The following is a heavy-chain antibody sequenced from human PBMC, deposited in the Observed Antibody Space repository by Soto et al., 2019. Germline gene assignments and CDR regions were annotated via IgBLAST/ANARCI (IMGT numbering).Heavy chain of an antibody. D-gene: IGHD2-21*01. CDR2: LYHGETT. CDR3: AGGLSGDKVDQ. Sequence: PSETLSLTCTVSGVSITDDKYYWSWIRQSPGKGLEWIGHLYHGETTYTNPSLKSRPTISVDTSKTQFSLNLNSVTAADAAVYYCAGGLSGDKVDQWGQGTLVTVSS. J-gene: IGHJ1*01. V-gene: IGHV4-30-4*01. CDR1: GVSITDDKYY.